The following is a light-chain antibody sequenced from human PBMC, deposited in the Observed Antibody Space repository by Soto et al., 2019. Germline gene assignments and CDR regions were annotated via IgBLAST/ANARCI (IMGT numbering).Light chain of an antibody. J-gene: IGLJ3*02. V-gene: IGLV2-14*03. CDR1: SSDVGGYNY. Sequence: QSALTQPASVSGSPGQSITIFCTGTSSDVGGYNYVSWYQQRPGRPPKLMIYDVTNRPSGVPNRCSGSKSGSTASLTISGLQAEDEGDCYFHSYTNRNTVVFGGGTKLTVL. CDR2: DVT. CDR3: HSYTNRNTVV.